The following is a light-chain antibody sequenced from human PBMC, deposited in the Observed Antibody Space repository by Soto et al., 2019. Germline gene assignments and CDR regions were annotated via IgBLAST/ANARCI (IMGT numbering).Light chain of an antibody. CDR1: SGSIASNF. CDR3: QSYTGTIRV. V-gene: IGLV6-57*01. Sequence: NFMLTQPHSVSESPGKTVTISCTRSSGSIASNFVQWYQQRPGSSPSTVIYEDDQRPSGVPDRFSGSIDSSSNSASLTISGLKTEDEADYYCQSYTGTIRVFGGGTKLTVL. J-gene: IGLJ3*02. CDR2: EDD.